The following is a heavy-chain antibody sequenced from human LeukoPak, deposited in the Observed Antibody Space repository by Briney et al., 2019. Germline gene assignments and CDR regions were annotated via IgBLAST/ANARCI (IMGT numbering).Heavy chain of an antibody. CDR3: ARGPTVTTRAEYFQH. V-gene: IGHV1-2*02. D-gene: IGHD4-17*01. Sequence: GASVKVSCKASAHTFTDFYMHWVRQAPGQGLEWMGWINPNSGGTNYAQKFQGRVTMTRDTSISTAYMELSRLRSDDTAVYYCARGPTVTTRAEYFQHWGQGTLATVSS. CDR1: AHTFTDFY. CDR2: INPNSGGT. J-gene: IGHJ1*01.